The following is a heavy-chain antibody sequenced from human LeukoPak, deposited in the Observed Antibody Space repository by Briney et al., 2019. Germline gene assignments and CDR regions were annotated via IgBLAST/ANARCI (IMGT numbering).Heavy chain of an antibody. CDR1: GFTFSSYA. D-gene: IGHD3-16*02. Sequence: GSLRLSCAASGFTFSSYAMSWVRQAPGKGLGWVSAISGSGGSTYYADSVKGRFTISRDNSKNTLYLQMNSLRAEDTAVYYCAKTRPYDYVWGSYRPRGPYFDYWGQGTLVTVSS. CDR2: ISGSGGST. V-gene: IGHV3-23*01. J-gene: IGHJ4*02. CDR3: AKTRPYDYVWGSYRPRGPYFDY.